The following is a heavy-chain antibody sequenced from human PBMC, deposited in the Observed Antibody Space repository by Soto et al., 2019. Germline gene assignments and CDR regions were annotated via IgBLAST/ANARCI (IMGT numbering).Heavy chain of an antibody. V-gene: IGHV3-23*01. CDR1: GFTFSTYA. J-gene: IGHJ6*02. D-gene: IGHD2-2*03. CDR3: SKVDLGALSFTDYYYYGLDF. Sequence: EVQLLESVGCLVQPGGSLRLSCAASGFTFSTYAMNWVRQAPGKGLEWVSAICGGGGSTYYADSVKGRVTISRDNSKNTLYLQIYRLRAEDTAVYYCSKVDLGALSFTDYYYYGLDFWGQGTTVTVAS. CDR2: ICGGGGST.